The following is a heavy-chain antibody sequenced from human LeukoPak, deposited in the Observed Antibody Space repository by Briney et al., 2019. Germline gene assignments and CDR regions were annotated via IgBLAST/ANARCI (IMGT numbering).Heavy chain of an antibody. V-gene: IGHV3-23*01. CDR3: AKEGRGNAVDY. CDR2: ISGSSGGT. D-gene: IGHD1-1*01. J-gene: IGHJ4*02. CDR1: GFTCSSYG. Sequence: GGSLRLXCAASGFTCSSYGMSWVRQAPGKGLEWVSSISGSSGGTYYADSVKGRFTISRDNSKDTLYLQMNSLRAEDTAVYYCAKEGRGNAVDYWGQGTLVTVSS.